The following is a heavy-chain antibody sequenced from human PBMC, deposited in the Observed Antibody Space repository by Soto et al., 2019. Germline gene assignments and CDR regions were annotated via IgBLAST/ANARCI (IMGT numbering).Heavy chain of an antibody. CDR1: GDSISSYY. D-gene: IGHD6-19*01. Sequence: PSETLSLTCTVSGDSISSYYWSWIRQPPGKGLEWIGYIYYSGSTNYNPSLKSRVTISVDTSKNQFSLKLSSVTAADTAVYYCARQDYSSGYDYWGQGTLVTVSS. J-gene: IGHJ4*02. V-gene: IGHV4-59*08. CDR2: IYYSGST. CDR3: ARQDYSSGYDY.